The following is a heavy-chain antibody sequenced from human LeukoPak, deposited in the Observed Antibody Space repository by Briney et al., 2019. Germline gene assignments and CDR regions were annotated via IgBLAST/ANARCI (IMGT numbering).Heavy chain of an antibody. CDR2: IYTSGST. Sequence: SETLSLTCTVSGGSISSYYWSWIRQPAGKGLEWIGRIYTSGSTNYNPSLKSRVTMSVDTSKNQFSLKLSSVTAADTAVYYCARDLVLGYCNNGVCSSYDYWGQGTLVTVSS. V-gene: IGHV4-4*07. D-gene: IGHD2-8*01. CDR1: GGSISSYY. CDR3: ARDLVLGYCNNGVCSSYDY. J-gene: IGHJ4*02.